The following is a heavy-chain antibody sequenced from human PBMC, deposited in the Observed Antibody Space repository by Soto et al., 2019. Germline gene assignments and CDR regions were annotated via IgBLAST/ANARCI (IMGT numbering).Heavy chain of an antibody. Sequence: GGSLRLSCAASGFPFSSYCMHWVRQAPGKGLEWVAVIWYDGSNKYYADSVKGRFTISRDNSKNTLYLQMNSLRAEDTAVYYCARARATVTAGFDYWGQGTLVTVSS. J-gene: IGHJ4*02. V-gene: IGHV3-33*01. D-gene: IGHD4-17*01. CDR2: IWYDGSNK. CDR1: GFPFSSYC. CDR3: ARARATVTAGFDY.